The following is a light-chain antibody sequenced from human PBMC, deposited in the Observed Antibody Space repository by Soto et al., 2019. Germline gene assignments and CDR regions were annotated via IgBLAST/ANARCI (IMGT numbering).Light chain of an antibody. CDR1: SSDIDAYNY. J-gene: IGLJ1*01. CDR2: GVS. CDR3: GSYTTSSNYV. Sequence: QSVLTQPASVSRSPRQSITISCTRTSSDIDAYNYVSWYQQHPRKAPTLVIYGVSNRPSGISNRFSGSKSGNTASLTISGLQAEDEADYYCGSYTTSSNYVFGTGTKVTVL. V-gene: IGLV2-14*01.